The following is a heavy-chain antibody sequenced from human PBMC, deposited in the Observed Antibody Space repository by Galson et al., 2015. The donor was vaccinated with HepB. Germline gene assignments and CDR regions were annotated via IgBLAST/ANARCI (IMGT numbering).Heavy chain of an antibody. V-gene: IGHV1-69*04. CDR3: ARDKSSGWPLDY. CDR2: IIPILGIA. CDR1: GGTFSSYT. D-gene: IGHD6-19*01. J-gene: IGHJ4*02. Sequence: SVKVSCKASGGTFSSYTISWVRQAPGQGLEWMGRIIPILGIANYAQKFQGRVTITADKSTSTAYMELSSLRSEDTAVYYCARDKSSGWPLDYWGQGTLVTVSS.